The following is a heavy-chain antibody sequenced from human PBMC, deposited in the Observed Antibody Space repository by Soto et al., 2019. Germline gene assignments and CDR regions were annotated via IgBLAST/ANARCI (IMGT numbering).Heavy chain of an antibody. J-gene: IGHJ4*02. D-gene: IGHD3-22*01. CDR1: RFTFGNYA. CDR2: ISGSGDST. CDR3: AKDAPASGYPSDY. V-gene: IGHV3-23*01. Sequence: EVHLLESGGALVQPGGSLRLSCAASRFTFGNYAMSWVRQAPGKGLDWVSTISGSGDSTYYADSVKGRFTIFRDNSKNTLNLQMNSLRAEDTALYYCAKDAPASGYPSDYWGQGTLVTVSS.